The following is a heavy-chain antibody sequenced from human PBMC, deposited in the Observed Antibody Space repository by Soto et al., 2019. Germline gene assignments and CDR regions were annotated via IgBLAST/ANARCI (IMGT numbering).Heavy chain of an antibody. Sequence: QVQLVQSGAEVKKPGSSVKVSCKASGGTFNSYAISWVRQAPGQGLEWMGGIIPIFGTANYAQKFQGRVTITADESTSTAYMELSSLRSEDTAVYYCARGAVVGATFLFDYWGQGTLVTVSS. V-gene: IGHV1-69*01. J-gene: IGHJ4*02. CDR3: ARGAVVGATFLFDY. CDR1: GGTFNSYA. D-gene: IGHD1-26*01. CDR2: IIPIFGTA.